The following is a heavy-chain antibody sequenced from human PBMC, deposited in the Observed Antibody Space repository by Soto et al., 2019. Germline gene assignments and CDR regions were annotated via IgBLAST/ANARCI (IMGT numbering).Heavy chain of an antibody. CDR3: TTDITGAAADNYYGMDV. CDR2: IKSKTDGGTT. CDR1: GFTFSNAW. J-gene: IGHJ6*02. V-gene: IGHV3-15*07. Sequence: EVQLVESGGGLVKPGGSLRLSCAASGFTFSNAWMNWVHQAPGKGLEWVGRIKSKTDGGTTDYAAPVKGRFTISRDDSKNTLYLQMNSLKTEDTAVYYCTTDITGAAADNYYGMDVWGQGTTVTVSS. D-gene: IGHD6-13*01.